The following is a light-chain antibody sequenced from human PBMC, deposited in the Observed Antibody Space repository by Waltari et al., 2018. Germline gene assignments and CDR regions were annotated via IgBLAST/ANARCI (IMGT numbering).Light chain of an antibody. Sequence: QPVLTQPPSVSGAPGQRVTISCTGSRSNIGSGYDVHWYQQLPGSAPKLLISNKYNRPSGVPDRFSGSKSGTSASLAITGLQAEDEADYYCQSFDSTLSGSYVVFGGGTKLTVL. CDR3: QSFDSTLSGSYVV. V-gene: IGLV1-40*01. CDR1: RSNIGSGYD. J-gene: IGLJ2*01. CDR2: NKY.